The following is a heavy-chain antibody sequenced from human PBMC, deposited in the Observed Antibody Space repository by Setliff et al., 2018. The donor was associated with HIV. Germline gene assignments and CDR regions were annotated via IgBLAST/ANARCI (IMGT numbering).Heavy chain of an antibody. V-gene: IGHV3-23*05. CDR3: AKVDDGQCNTFNCRDFDY. Sequence: GGSLRLSCAASGLTLSTYSMSWVRQAPGKGLQWVSAIDPTGTYTYYADAVKGRFTISRDNFRNTLSLQMNSLTAEDSAIYYCAKVDDGQCNTFNCRDFDYWGRGTLVTVAS. CDR2: IDPTGTYT. J-gene: IGHJ4*02. D-gene: IGHD1-1*01. CDR1: GLTLSTYS.